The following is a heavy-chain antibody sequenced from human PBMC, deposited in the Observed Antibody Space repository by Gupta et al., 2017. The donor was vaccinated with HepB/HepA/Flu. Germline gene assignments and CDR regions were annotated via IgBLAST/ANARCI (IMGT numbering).Heavy chain of an antibody. CDR3: AKETDDYGFWTGSYYYALDV. Sequence: QVQLQESRSGLLTPSEHLSLTCTVSVRSIGSYHWSWLRQPPGRELEWIGYIYYSGSTNSHPSLESRVTISLDMSRAQVCLKMISVTAADTAVYYCAKETDDYGFWTGSYYYALDVWGQETTVTVS. J-gene: IGHJ6*02. V-gene: IGHV4-59*01. CDR1: VRSIGSYH. D-gene: IGHD3-3*01. CDR2: IYYSGST.